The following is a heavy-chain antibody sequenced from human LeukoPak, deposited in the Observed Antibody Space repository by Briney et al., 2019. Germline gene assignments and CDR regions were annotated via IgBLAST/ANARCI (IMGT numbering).Heavy chain of an antibody. D-gene: IGHD6-6*01. V-gene: IGHV3-48*01. CDR1: GFTVSSNY. Sequence: PGGSLRLSCAASGFTVSSNYMSWVRQAPGKGLEWVSYISSFSGTINYAESVKGRFTISRDNAKNSLYLQMNSLRADDTAVYYCVRDQGGSSSHWGQGTLVTVSS. J-gene: IGHJ4*02. CDR2: ISSFSGTI. CDR3: VRDQGGSSSH.